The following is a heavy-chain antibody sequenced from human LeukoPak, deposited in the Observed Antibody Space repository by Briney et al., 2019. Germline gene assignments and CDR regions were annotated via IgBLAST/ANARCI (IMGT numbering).Heavy chain of an antibody. J-gene: IGHJ4*02. CDR3: ARRAGAYSHPYDY. D-gene: IGHD4/OR15-4a*01. V-gene: IGHV3-11*01. Sequence: PVQPLDSPSVVSRSATTIYYADSVKGRFTISRDNAKNSLYLQMNSLRAEDTAVYYCARRAGAYSHPYDYWGQGTLVTVSS. CDR2: VSRSATTI.